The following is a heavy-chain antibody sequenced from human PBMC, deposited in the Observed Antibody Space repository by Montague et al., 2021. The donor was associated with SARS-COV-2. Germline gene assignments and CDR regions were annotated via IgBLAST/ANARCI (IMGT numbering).Heavy chain of an antibody. J-gene: IGHJ5*02. CDR2: ITSDGGII. Sequence: SLRLSCAASGFTFSRHEVNWVRQAPGKGLEWVSYITSDGGIIYYADSVKGRFIISRDNSRNTVYMQMNNLRAEDTAVYYCAKGFTYYFASGGYPNYFDPWGQGTLVSVSS. V-gene: IGHV3-23*01. D-gene: IGHD3-10*01. CDR1: GFTFSRHE. CDR3: AKGFTYYFASGGYPNYFDP.